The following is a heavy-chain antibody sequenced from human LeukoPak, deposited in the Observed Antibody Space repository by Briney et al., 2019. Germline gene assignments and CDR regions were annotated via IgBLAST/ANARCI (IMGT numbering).Heavy chain of an antibody. J-gene: IGHJ5*02. CDR2: INPNSGGT. D-gene: IGHD5-24*01. Sequence: ASVKVSCKASGYTFTGYYMHWVRQAPGQGLEWMGWINPNSGGTNYAQKFQGRVTMTRDTSISTAYMELSRLRPDDTAVYYCARGSDGFNRRWFDPWGQGTLVTVSS. V-gene: IGHV1-2*02. CDR3: ARGSDGFNRRWFDP. CDR1: GYTFTGYY.